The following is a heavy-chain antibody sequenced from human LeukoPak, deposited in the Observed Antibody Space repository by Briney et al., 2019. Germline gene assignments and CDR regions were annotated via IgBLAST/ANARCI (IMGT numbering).Heavy chain of an antibody. CDR2: INHSGST. D-gene: IGHD6-19*01. V-gene: IGHV4-34*01. CDR1: GGSFSGYY. Sequence: SETLSLTCAVYGGSFSGYYWSWIRQPPGKGLEWIGEINHSGSTNYNPSLKSRVTISVDTSKNQFSLKLSSVTAADTAVYYCARGGIAVAVTIYYYGMDVWGQGTTVTVSS. J-gene: IGHJ6*02. CDR3: ARGGIAVAVTIYYYGMDV.